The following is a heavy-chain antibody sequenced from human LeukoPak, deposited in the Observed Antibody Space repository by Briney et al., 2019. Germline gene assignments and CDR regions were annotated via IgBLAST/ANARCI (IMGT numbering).Heavy chain of an antibody. CDR2: IYTSGST. Sequence: SETLSLTCTVSGGSINNYYWSWIRQPAGRGLEWIGRIYTSGSTNYNPSLKSRVTISVDTSKNQFSLKLSSVTAADTAVYYCARDGGFCGGDCYSLVNYWGQGTLVTVSS. V-gene: IGHV4-4*07. CDR1: GGSINNYY. J-gene: IGHJ4*02. CDR3: ARDGGFCGGDCYSLVNY. D-gene: IGHD2-21*02.